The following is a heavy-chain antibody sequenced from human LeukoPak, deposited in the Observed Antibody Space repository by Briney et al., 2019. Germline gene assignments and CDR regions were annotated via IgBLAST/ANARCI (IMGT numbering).Heavy chain of an antibody. Sequence: PSETLSLTCTVSGGSISSYYWSWIRQPPGKGLEWIGYIYYSGSTNYNPSLKSRVTISVDTSKNQFSLKLSSVTAADTAVYYCARNPSGYYYSSDYWGQGTLVTVSS. CDR3: ARNPSGYYYSSDY. V-gene: IGHV4-59*01. J-gene: IGHJ4*02. CDR1: GGSISSYY. CDR2: IYYSGST. D-gene: IGHD3-22*01.